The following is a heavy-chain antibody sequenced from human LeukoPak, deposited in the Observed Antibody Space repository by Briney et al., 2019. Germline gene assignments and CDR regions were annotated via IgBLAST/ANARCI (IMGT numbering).Heavy chain of an antibody. V-gene: IGHV3-30-3*01. Sequence: GGSLRLSCAASGFTFSSYAMHWVRQAPGKGLEWVAVISYDGSNKYYADSVKGRFTISRDNSKNTLYLQMNSLRAEDTAVYYCARGGLRLGELSFPMVYWGQGTLVTVSS. CDR1: GFTFSSYA. J-gene: IGHJ4*02. D-gene: IGHD3-16*02. CDR2: ISYDGSNK. CDR3: ARGGLRLGELSFPMVY.